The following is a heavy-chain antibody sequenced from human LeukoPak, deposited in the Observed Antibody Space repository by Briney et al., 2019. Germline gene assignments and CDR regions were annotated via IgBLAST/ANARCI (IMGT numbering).Heavy chain of an antibody. CDR2: ICYDGSNK. V-gene: IGHV3-33*06. Sequence: QPGGSLRLSCAASGFTFSSYGMHWVRQAPGKGLGWVAVICYDGSNKYYADSVKGRFTISRDNSKNTLYLQMNSLRAEDTAVYYCAKDLSRSYYYDPDAFDIWGQGTMVTVSS. D-gene: IGHD3-22*01. CDR1: GFTFSSYG. J-gene: IGHJ3*02. CDR3: AKDLSRSYYYDPDAFDI.